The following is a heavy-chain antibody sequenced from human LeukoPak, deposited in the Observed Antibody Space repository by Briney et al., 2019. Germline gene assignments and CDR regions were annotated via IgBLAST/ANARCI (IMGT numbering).Heavy chain of an antibody. Sequence: SETLSLTCTVSGGSISSYYWSWIRQPPGKGLEWIGYIYYSGSTNYNPSLKSRVTISVDTSKNQFSLKLSSVTAADTAVYYCARDDSITIFGVVTEGGAFDIWGQGTMVTVSS. CDR1: GGSISSYY. CDR2: IYYSGST. V-gene: IGHV4-59*01. D-gene: IGHD3-3*01. J-gene: IGHJ3*02. CDR3: ARDDSITIFGVVTEGGAFDI.